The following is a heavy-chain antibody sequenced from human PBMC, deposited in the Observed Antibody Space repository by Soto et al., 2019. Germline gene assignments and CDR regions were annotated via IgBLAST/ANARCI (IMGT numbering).Heavy chain of an antibody. CDR3: AQDRTAILAEVSWLES. J-gene: IGHJ5*02. Sequence: QVLLVESGGGVVQPGGSLTLPCVGSGFTFNSHGMHWVRQAPGKGLEWVAVISYDGSNKYYEESVKGRFTISRDNSRNTVYLHLNSLRAEDTALYYCAQDRTAILAEVSWLESWGQGTLVTVSA. CDR1: GFTFNSHG. V-gene: IGHV3-30*18. CDR2: ISYDGSNK. D-gene: IGHD5-12*01.